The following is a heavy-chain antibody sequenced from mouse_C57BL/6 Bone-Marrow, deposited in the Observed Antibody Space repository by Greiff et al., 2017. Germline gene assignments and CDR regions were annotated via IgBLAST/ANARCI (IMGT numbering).Heavy chain of an antibody. J-gene: IGHJ3*01. Sequence: QVQLQQPGAELVMPGASVKLSCKASGYTFTSYWMHWVKQRPGQGLEWIGEIDPSDSYTNYNQKFKGKSTLTVDKSSSTAYMQLSSLTSEDSAVYYCASRGDGSSPGFAYWGQGTLVTVSA. D-gene: IGHD1-1*01. CDR1: GYTFTSYW. CDR2: IDPSDSYT. CDR3: ASRGDGSSPGFAY. V-gene: IGHV1-69*01.